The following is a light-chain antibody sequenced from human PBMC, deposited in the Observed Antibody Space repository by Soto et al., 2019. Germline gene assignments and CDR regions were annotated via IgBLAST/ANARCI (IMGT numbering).Light chain of an antibody. Sequence: QSVLTQPASVSGSPGQSITISCTGTSSDVGGYNYVSWYQQHPGKAPKLMIYEVSNRPSGVSNRFSGSKSANTASLTISGLQAEDEADYYCSSYTSSSTYVXGSGTKVTV. J-gene: IGLJ1*01. CDR1: SSDVGGYNY. CDR3: SSYTSSSTYV. CDR2: EVS. V-gene: IGLV2-14*01.